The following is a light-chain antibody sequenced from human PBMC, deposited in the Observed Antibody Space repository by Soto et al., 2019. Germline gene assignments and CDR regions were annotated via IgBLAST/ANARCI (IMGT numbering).Light chain of an antibody. CDR3: SSYAGSTSFAL. CDR1: NSDVGGYNY. V-gene: IGLV2-8*01. CDR2: DVN. J-gene: IGLJ1*01. Sequence: QSVLTQPPSASGSPGQSVAISCTGTNSDVGGYNYVSWYQQHPGKAPKLMIYDVNKRPSGVPDRFSGSKSGNTASLTVSGLQAEDESDYYCSSYAGSTSFALFGTGTKFTVL.